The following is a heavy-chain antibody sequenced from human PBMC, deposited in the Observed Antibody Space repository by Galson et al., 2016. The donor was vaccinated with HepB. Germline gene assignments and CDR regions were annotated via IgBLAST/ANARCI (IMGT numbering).Heavy chain of an antibody. CDR3: AKNRGSEYKKYYMDV. CDR2: IGGSGNSK. CDR1: DGSVSGHS. V-gene: IGHV3-23*01. Sequence: ETLSLTCAFYDGSVSGHSWTWIRQSPGKGLEWVSTIGGSGNSKYYADSVKGRFTISRDNSKNTVYLQMSSLRAEDTAVYYCAKNRGSEYKKYYMDVWGKGTTVTVSS. J-gene: IGHJ6*03. D-gene: IGHD3-10*01.